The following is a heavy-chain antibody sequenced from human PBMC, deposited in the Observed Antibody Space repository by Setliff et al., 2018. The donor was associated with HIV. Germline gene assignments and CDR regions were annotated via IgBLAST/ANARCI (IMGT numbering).Heavy chain of an antibody. J-gene: IGHJ4*02. CDR1: GYTFTAYY. CDR3: ARGTDFWSGSSNFDY. V-gene: IGHV1-2*02. D-gene: IGHD3-3*01. CDR2: INPNSGGT. Sequence: ASVKVSCKAYGYTFTAYYMHRVRQAPGQGLEWMGWINPNSGGTNYAQKFRGRVTMTRDTSINTAHMYLSSLRSDDTAIYFCARGTDFWSGSSNFDYWGQGTQVTVSS.